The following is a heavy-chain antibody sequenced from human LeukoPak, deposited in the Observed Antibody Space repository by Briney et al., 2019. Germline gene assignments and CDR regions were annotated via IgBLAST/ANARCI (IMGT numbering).Heavy chain of an antibody. CDR3: ARITVVVVAGGFDP. D-gene: IGHD2-15*01. V-gene: IGHV4-59*01. Sequence: SETLSLTCTVSGGSISTYYWSWIRQPPGKGLEWIGYVSHSGSTNYNPSLKSRVTISVDTSKNQFSLKLSSVTAADTAVYYCARITVVVVAGGFDPWGQGTLVTVSS. J-gene: IGHJ5*02. CDR2: VSHSGST. CDR1: GGSISTYY.